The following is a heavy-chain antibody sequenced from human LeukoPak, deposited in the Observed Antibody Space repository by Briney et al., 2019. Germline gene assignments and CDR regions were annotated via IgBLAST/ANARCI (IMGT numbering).Heavy chain of an antibody. CDR3: ARDYGSGYYYSMDV. J-gene: IGHJ6*03. V-gene: IGHV3-53*01. Sequence: PGGSLRLSCAASGFTVSSNYMSWVRQAPGKGLEWVSVIYSCGSTYYADSVKGRLTISRANSKNTLYLKMNSLRAEDTAVYYCARDYGSGYYYSMDVWGKGTTVTISS. D-gene: IGHD3-10*01. CDR1: GFTVSSNY. CDR2: IYSCGST.